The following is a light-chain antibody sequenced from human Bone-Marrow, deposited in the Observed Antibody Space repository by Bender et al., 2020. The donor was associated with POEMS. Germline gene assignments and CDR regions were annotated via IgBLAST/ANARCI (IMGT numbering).Light chain of an antibody. CDR1: FGGYDY. CDR2: DVS. J-gene: IGLJ1*01. Sequence: QSALTQPPSASGSPGQSVTISCTGDFGGYDYVSWYQQHPGKAPKLIIFDVSERPSGVPDRFFGSKSDNTASLTVYGLQAEDEGDYYCCSYAGSDRPYVFGTGTKVTVL. CDR3: CSYAGSDRPYV. V-gene: IGLV2-8*01.